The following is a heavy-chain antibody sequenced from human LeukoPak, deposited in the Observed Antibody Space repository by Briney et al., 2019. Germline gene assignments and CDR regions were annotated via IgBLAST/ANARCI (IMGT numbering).Heavy chain of an antibody. CDR1: GGSIDPYY. V-gene: IGHV4-59*01. CDR2: IHYSGDT. D-gene: IGHD3-3*01. Sequence: SEPLSLTCTLSGGSIDPYYWSWLRQSPGKGLEWIGYIHYSGDTTYNPSLESRVSISIDTSKNQFSLRLTSVTPADTAVYYCARGGGGITIFGVLSFEYWGQGTLVTVSS. J-gene: IGHJ4*02. CDR3: ARGGGGITIFGVLSFEY.